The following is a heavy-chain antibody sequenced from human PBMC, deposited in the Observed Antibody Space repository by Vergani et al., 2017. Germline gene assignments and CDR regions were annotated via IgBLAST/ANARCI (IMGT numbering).Heavy chain of an antibody. D-gene: IGHD4-11*01. CDR1: GFIFSSHG. Sequence: QVQLVEWGGGVVQPGGSLRLSCTASGFIFSSHGMHWVRQAPGKGLEWVAFIRYDGSRRDYVESVKGRFTISRDNAKNSLFLQMNSLRAADTAVYYCARDSNEYWGQGTLVTVSS. J-gene: IGHJ4*02. CDR2: IRYDGSRR. V-gene: IGHV3-30*02. CDR3: ARDSNEY.